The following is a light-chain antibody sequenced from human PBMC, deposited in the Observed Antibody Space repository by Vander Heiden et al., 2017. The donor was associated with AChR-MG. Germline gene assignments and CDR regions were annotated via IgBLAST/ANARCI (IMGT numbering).Light chain of an antibody. CDR2: GVS. J-gene: IGLJ1*01. V-gene: IGLV2-14*03. CDR3: SSYTSSSTPFV. CDR1: SSDVGAYNY. Sequence: QSALTQPASVSGSPGQSLTISCTGTSSDVGAYNYVSWYQQHPGKVPKLMIYGVSNRPSGVSDRFSGSKSDNTASLTISGLQAEDEADYYCSSYTSSSTPFVFGTGTKVLVL.